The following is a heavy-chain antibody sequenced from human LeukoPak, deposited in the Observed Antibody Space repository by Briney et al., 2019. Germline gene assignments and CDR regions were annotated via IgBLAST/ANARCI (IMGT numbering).Heavy chain of an antibody. CDR3: ARHHPLTYCSSTSCPVDAFDI. V-gene: IGHV5-10-1*01. CDR1: GCLFTSYW. D-gene: IGHD2-2*01. Sequence: GGSLRISCKGSGCLFTSYWISWVRQMPGKGLEWMGRIDPSDSYTNYSPSFQGHVTISADKSISTAYLQWSSLKASDTAMYYCARHHPLTYCSSTSCPVDAFDIWGQGTMVTVSS. CDR2: IDPSDSYT. J-gene: IGHJ3*02.